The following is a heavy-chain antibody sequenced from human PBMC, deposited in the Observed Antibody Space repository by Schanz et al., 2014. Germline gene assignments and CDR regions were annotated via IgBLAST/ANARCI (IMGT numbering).Heavy chain of an antibody. CDR1: GFTFSSYG. V-gene: IGHV3-NL1*01. CDR2: LSGSGTST. J-gene: IGHJ3*02. D-gene: IGHD4-17*01. Sequence: QVQLVESGGGVVQPGRSLRLSCATSGFTFSSYGMHWVRQAPGKGLEWVSALSGSGTSTYYADSVKGRFPIPRDNSKNILYLQMNSLRAEDTALYYCAKDPHKDYGGKPQTFDIWGQGTMVTVSS. CDR3: AKDPHKDYGGKPQTFDI.